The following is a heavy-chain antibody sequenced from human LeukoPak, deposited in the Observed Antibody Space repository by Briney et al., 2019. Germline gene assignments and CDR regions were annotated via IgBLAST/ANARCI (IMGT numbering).Heavy chain of an antibody. CDR1: GFTFSSYW. V-gene: IGHV3-74*01. J-gene: IGHJ6*02. CDR3: ARGIVGATPYYYYGMDV. Sequence: GGSLRLSCAASGFTFSSYWMHWVRQAPGKGLVWVSRIYSDGSSTSYADSVKGRFTISRDNAKNTLYLQMNSLRAEDTAVYYCARGIVGATPYYYYGMDVWGQGTTVTVSS. CDR2: IYSDGSST. D-gene: IGHD1-26*01.